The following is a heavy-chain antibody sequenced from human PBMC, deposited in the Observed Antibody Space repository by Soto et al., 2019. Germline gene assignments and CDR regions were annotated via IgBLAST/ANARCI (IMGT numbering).Heavy chain of an antibody. V-gene: IGHV1-3*01. CDR3: ARGIATGQLDP. CDR2: IDPDNGNT. J-gene: IGHJ5*02. CDR1: GYTFTRYT. D-gene: IGHD2-15*01. Sequence: ASVKVSCKASGYTFTRYTMYWVRQAPGQRLEWMGWIDPDNGNTKSSQKFQDRVIITRDTSASTAYMDLSSLRSEDTAVYYCARGIATGQLDPWGQGTLVTVSS.